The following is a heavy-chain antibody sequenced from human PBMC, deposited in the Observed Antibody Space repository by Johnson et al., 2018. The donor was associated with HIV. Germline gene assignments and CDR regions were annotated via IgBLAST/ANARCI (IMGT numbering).Heavy chain of an antibody. V-gene: IGHV3-13*01. J-gene: IGHJ3*02. CDR3: AKDRGGGWYGEYSFDI. D-gene: IGHD6-19*01. CDR2: IGTAGDT. Sequence: VQLVESGGGLVQPGGSLRLSCAASGFTFSSYDMHWVRQATGKGLEWVSAIGTAGDTYYPGSVKGRFTISRDNSKNTLYLQMNSLRAEDTAVYYCAKDRGGGWYGEYSFDIWGQGTMVTVSS. CDR1: GFTFSSYD.